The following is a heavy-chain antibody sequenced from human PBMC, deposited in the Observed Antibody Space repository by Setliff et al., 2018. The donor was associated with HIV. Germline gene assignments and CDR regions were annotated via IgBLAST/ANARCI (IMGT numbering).Heavy chain of an antibody. V-gene: IGHV1-2*04. Sequence: GASVKVSCNASGYTFTGYYLHWGRQAPGQGLEWMGWISPNSGGTNFAQRFQGWVTLTRDTSISTAYMDLSRLKSDDTAVYYCARGGIEARPYYFDYWGQGTLVTVSS. D-gene: IGHD6-6*01. J-gene: IGHJ4*02. CDR2: ISPNSGGT. CDR3: ARGGIEARPYYFDY. CDR1: GYTFTGYY.